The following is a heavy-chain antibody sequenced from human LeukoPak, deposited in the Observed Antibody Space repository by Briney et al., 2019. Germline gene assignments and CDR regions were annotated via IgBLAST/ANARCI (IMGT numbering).Heavy chain of an antibody. CDR3: AKGYYDSGSPKWFDP. V-gene: IGHV3-23*01. Sequence: TGGSLRLSCAASGFTFSSYAMSWVRQAPGKGLEWVSAISGSGGSTYYADSVKGRFTISRDNSKNTLYLQMNSLRAEDTAVYYCAKGYYDSGSPKWFDPWGQGTLVTVSS. D-gene: IGHD3-10*01. CDR2: ISGSGGST. J-gene: IGHJ5*02. CDR1: GFTFSSYA.